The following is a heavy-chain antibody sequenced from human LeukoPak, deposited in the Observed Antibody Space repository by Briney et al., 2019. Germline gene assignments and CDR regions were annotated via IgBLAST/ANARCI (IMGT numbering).Heavy chain of an antibody. Sequence: PGGSLRLSCAASGFTFSSYSMNWVRQAPGKGLEWVSSISSSSSYIYYADSVKGRFTISRDNAKNSLYLQVNSLRAEDTAVYYCARVYSGYDSDYFDYWGQGTLVTVSS. CDR3: ARVYSGYDSDYFDY. J-gene: IGHJ4*02. V-gene: IGHV3-21*01. CDR1: GFTFSSYS. CDR2: ISSSSSYI. D-gene: IGHD5-12*01.